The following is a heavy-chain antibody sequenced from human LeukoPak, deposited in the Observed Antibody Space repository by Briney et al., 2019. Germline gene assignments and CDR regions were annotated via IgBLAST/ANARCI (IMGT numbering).Heavy chain of an antibody. CDR1: GFTFSSYA. D-gene: IGHD3-9*01. J-gene: IGHJ4*02. V-gene: IGHV3-64*01. Sequence: WGSLRLSCAASGFTFSSYAMHWVRQAPGKGLEYVSAISSNGGSTYYANSVKGRFTISRDNSKNTLYLQMGSLRAEDMAVYYCARGSRYFDWLSGFDYWGQGTLVTVSS. CDR2: ISSNGGST. CDR3: ARGSRYFDWLSGFDY.